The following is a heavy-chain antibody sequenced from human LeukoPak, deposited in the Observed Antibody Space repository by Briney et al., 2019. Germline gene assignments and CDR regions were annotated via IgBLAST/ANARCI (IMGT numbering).Heavy chain of an antibody. V-gene: IGHV4-59*01. D-gene: IGHD5-12*01. CDR1: GVSITTYY. CDR3: ARDSGQWLSYFHGMDV. Sequence: SETLSLTCTVSGVSITTYYWSWIRQPPGKGLEWIGYTFYSGSPNYNPSLKSRVTISVDTSNNQFSLKLNSVTAEDTAVYYCARDSGQWLSYFHGMDVWGQGTTVTVSS. CDR2: TFYSGSP. J-gene: IGHJ6*02.